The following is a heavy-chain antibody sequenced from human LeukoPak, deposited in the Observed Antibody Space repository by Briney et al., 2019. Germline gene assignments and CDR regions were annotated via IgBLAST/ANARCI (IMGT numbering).Heavy chain of an antibody. CDR1: GYTFTSYD. Sequence: ASVKVSCKASGYTFTSYDINWVRQATGQGLEWMEWMNPNSGNTGYAQKFQGRVTITMNTSISTAYMELSSLRSEDTAVYYCARASVPENNWFDPWGQGTLVTVSS. CDR2: MNPNSGNT. D-gene: IGHD2/OR15-2a*01. CDR3: ARASVPENNWFDP. V-gene: IGHV1-8*03. J-gene: IGHJ5*02.